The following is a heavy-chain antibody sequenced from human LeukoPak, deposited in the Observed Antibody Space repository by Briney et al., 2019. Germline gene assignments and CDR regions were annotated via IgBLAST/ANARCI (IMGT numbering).Heavy chain of an antibody. CDR2: IYYSGST. J-gene: IGHJ5*02. CDR3: ARQEQQLIYNWFDP. V-gene: IGHV4-59*01. D-gene: IGHD6-13*01. CDR1: GGSISSYY. Sequence: PSETLSLTCTVSGGSISSYYWSWIRQPPGKGLEWIGYIYYSGSTNYNPSLKSRVTISVDTSKNQLSLKLSSVTAADTAVYYCARQEQQLIYNWFDPWGQGTLVTVSS.